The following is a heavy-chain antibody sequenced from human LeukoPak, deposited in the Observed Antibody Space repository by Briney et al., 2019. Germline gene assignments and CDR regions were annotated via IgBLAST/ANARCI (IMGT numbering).Heavy chain of an antibody. CDR1: GFTFSSYG. CDR3: AKDPLSVSGSYRLLTVPQNDY. Sequence: GGSLRLSCAASGFTFSSYGMSWVRQAPGKGLEWVSAISGSGGSTYYADSVKGRFTISRDNSKNTLYLQMNSLRAEDTAVYYCAKDPLSVSGSYRLLTVPQNDYWGQGTLVTVSS. J-gene: IGHJ4*02. CDR2: ISGSGGST. V-gene: IGHV3-23*01. D-gene: IGHD1-26*01.